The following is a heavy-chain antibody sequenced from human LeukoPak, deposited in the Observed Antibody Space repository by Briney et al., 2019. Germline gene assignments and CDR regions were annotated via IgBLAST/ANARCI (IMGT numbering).Heavy chain of an antibody. CDR2: ISSSSSYI. CDR1: GFTFSSYS. J-gene: IGHJ4*02. Sequence: GGSLRLSCAASGFTFSSYSMNWVRQAPGKGLEWVSSISSSSSYIYYADPVKGRFTISRDNAKNSLYLQMNSLRAEDTAVYYCARDVGVLSSGYYDFDYWGQGTLVTVSS. V-gene: IGHV3-21*01. CDR3: ARDVGVLSSGYYDFDY. D-gene: IGHD3-22*01.